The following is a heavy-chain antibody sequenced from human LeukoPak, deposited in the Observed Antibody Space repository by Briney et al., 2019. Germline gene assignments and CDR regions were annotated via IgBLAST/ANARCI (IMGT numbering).Heavy chain of an antibody. Sequence: SETLSLTCTVSGGSISSSSYYWGWIRQPPGKGLEWIGSIYYSGSTYYNPSLKSRVTISVDTSKNQFSLKLSSVTAADTAVYYCARRPSYGNYVGNWLDPWGQGNLVTVSS. J-gene: IGHJ5*02. CDR2: IYYSGST. D-gene: IGHD4-11*01. V-gene: IGHV4-39*01. CDR1: GGSISSSSYY. CDR3: ARRPSYGNYVGNWLDP.